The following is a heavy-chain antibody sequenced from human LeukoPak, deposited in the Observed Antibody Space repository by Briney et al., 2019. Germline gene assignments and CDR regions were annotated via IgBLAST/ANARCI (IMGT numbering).Heavy chain of an antibody. V-gene: IGHV3-7*01. CDR1: GFTFSSYW. J-gene: IGHJ4*02. D-gene: IGHD5-18*01. CDR3: ARVHTAMPGISDY. Sequence: GGSLRLSCAASGFTFSSYWMSWVRQAPGKGLEWVANIKQDGSEKYYVDSVKGRFAISRDNAKNSLYLQMNSLRAEDTAVYYCARVHTAMPGISDYWGQGTLVTVSS. CDR2: IKQDGSEK.